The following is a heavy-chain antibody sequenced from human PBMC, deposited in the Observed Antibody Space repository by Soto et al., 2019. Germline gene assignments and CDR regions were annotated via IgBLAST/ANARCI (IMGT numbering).Heavy chain of an antibody. D-gene: IGHD3-10*01. CDR3: ARVRRGVNYYYGMDV. Sequence: SETLSLTCAVSGGSISSSNWWSWVRQPPGKGLEWIGEIYHSGSTNYNPSLKSRVTISVDKSKNQFSLKLSSVTAADTAVYYCARVRRGVNYYYGMDVWGQGTTVTVSS. J-gene: IGHJ6*02. V-gene: IGHV4-4*02. CDR2: IYHSGST. CDR1: GGSISSSNW.